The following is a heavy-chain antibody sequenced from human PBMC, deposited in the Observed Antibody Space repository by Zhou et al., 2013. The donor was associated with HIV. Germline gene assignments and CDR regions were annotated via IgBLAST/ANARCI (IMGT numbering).Heavy chain of an antibody. V-gene: IGHV1-18*01. D-gene: IGHD6-19*01. Sequence: QVRLVQSGDEVKKPGASVKVSCKTTGYTFNRYDVSWVRQAPGQGLEWMGWISGDNGNTKLFKEVPGQSHHDHRQIHQYSLSGDEAPKDNDDTAVYFCARAPPPPKLLAMASWSAVVLIVWGRGT. CDR3: ARAPPPPKLLAMASWSAVVLIV. CDR2: ISGDNGNT. CDR1: GYTFNRYD. J-gene: IGHJ3*01.